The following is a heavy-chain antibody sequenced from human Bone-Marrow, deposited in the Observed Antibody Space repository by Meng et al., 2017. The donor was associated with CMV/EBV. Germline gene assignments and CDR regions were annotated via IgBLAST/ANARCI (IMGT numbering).Heavy chain of an antibody. CDR1: GFTFSSYS. J-gene: IGHJ3*02. V-gene: IGHV3-21*01. CDR2: ISSSSSYI. D-gene: IGHD4-17*01. Sequence: GGSLRLSCAASGFTFSSYSMNWVRQAPGKGLEWVSSISSSSSYIYYADSVKGRFTISRDNAKNSLYLQMNSLRAEDTAVYYCARTMTTVTTHDAFDIWGQGTMVTVSS. CDR3: ARTMTTVTTHDAFDI.